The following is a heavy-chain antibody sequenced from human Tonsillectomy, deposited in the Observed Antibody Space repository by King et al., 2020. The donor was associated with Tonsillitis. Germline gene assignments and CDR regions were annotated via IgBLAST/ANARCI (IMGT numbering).Heavy chain of an antibody. CDR3: ARDGSSWYKAFDY. Sequence: VQLQESGPGLVKPSQTLSLTCTVSGGSISSGDYYWSWIRQPPGKGLEWIGYIYYSGSTYYNPSLKSRVTISVDTSKNQLSLKLSSVTAADTAVYYCARDGSSWYKAFDYWGQGTLVTVSS. CDR1: GGSISSGDYY. V-gene: IGHV4-30-4*01. D-gene: IGHD6-13*01. CDR2: IYYSGST. J-gene: IGHJ4*02.